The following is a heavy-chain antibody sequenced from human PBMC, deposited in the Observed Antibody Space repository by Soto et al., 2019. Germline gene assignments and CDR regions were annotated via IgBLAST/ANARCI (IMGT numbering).Heavy chain of an antibody. Sequence: QDQLVQSGVEVKKPGASVKVSCKASGYSFTNYGITWVRQAPGQGFEWMGWISAYNGNTNYAQKFQGRVTMTTDASTSTAYLELRGLRSDDTAVDYCARDRGVAPPVAGNTHYYYYMDVWGKGTTVTVSS. V-gene: IGHV1-18*01. CDR2: ISAYNGNT. CDR3: ARDRGVAPPVAGNTHYYYYMDV. CDR1: GYSFTNYG. J-gene: IGHJ6*03. D-gene: IGHD6-19*01.